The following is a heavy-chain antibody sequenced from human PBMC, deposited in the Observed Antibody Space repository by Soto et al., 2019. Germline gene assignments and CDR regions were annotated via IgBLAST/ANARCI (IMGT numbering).Heavy chain of an antibody. CDR2: ISAYNGNT. CDR3: AREQELGITMVLYMDV. V-gene: IGHV1-18*01. J-gene: IGHJ6*03. CDR1: GYTFTSYG. Sequence: ASVKVSCKASGYTFTSYGISWVRQAPGQGLEWMGWISAYNGNTNYAQKLQGRVTMTTDTSTSTAYMELRSLRSDDTAVYYCAREQELGITMVLYMDVWGKGTTVTVSS. D-gene: IGHD3-10*01.